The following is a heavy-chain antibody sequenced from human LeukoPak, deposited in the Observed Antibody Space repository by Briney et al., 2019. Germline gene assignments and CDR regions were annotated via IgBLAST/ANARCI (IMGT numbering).Heavy chain of an antibody. D-gene: IGHD3-16*02. CDR1: GFTFRDSA. V-gene: IGHV3-23*01. CDR2: ISYSGGNA. Sequence: PGGSLRLSCAASGFTFRDSAMTWVRHVPGKGLEWVSLISYSGGNAYYADSVKGRFTISRDNSENTLSLQMNSLRVEDTARYYCAKDIQLSTWGLGTVVTVSS. CDR3: AKDIQLST. J-gene: IGHJ3*01.